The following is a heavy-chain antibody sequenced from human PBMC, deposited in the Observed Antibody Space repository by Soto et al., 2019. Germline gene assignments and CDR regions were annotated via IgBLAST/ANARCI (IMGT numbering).Heavy chain of an antibody. D-gene: IGHD6-13*01. CDR2: IYPGDYET. CDR3: ARSPRSSPYFDY. CDR1: GYTFSNFW. Sequence: GESLRISCQCSGYTFSNFWIAWVRQLPGKGLEWMGIIYPGDYETRYSPSFHGKVTISADRSIGTAYLQWSSLEASDSAFYSCARSPRSSPYFDYWGQGALVTSPQ. V-gene: IGHV5-51*01. J-gene: IGHJ4*02.